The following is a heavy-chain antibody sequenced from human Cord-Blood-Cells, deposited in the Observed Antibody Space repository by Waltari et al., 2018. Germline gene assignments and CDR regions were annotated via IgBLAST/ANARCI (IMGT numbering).Heavy chain of an antibody. Sequence: QVQLVQSGAEVKKPGASVKVSCKASGYTFTSYAMHWVRQAPGQRLEWRGWINAGNGNTKDSQKFQGRVTITRDTSASTAYMELSSLRSEDTAVYYCARDIGNDFWSGSYHYGMDVWGQGTTVIVSS. CDR2: INAGNGNT. D-gene: IGHD3-3*01. J-gene: IGHJ6*02. CDR3: ARDIGNDFWSGSYHYGMDV. V-gene: IGHV1-3*01. CDR1: GYTFTSYA.